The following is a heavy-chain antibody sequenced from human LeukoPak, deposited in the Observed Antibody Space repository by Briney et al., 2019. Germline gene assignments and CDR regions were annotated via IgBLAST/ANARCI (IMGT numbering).Heavy chain of an antibody. CDR3: AREAAAGSYDAFDI. CDR1: GFTVSSNY. Sequence: GGSLRLSCAASGFTVSSNYMSWVHQAPGKGLEWVSVIYSGGSTYYADSVKGRFTISRDNSKNTLYLQMNSLRAEDTAVYYCAREAAAGSYDAFDIWGQGTMVTVSS. V-gene: IGHV3-66*01. J-gene: IGHJ3*02. CDR2: IYSGGST. D-gene: IGHD6-13*01.